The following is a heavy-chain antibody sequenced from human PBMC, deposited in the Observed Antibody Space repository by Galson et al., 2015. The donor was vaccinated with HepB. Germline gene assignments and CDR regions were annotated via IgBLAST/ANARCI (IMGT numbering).Heavy chain of an antibody. V-gene: IGHV4-59*01. D-gene: IGHD4-17*01. CDR1: GGSISNYY. J-gene: IGHJ4*02. Sequence: SETLSLTCTVSGGSISNYYWSWIRQPPGKGLEWIGYIYYSGSTNYNPSLKSRVTISVDTSKNQFSLKLSSVTAADTAVYYCARTMSGDFDFDYWGQGTLVTVSS. CDR3: ARTMSGDFDFDY. CDR2: IYYSGST.